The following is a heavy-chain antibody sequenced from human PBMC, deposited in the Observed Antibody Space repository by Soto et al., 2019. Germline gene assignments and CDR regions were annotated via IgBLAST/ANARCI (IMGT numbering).Heavy chain of an antibody. J-gene: IGHJ4*02. D-gene: IGHD6-13*01. CDR3: ASPPYSRRWTPGY. Sequence: QVQLVESGGGVVQPGRSLRLSCAASGFTFSSYGMHWVRQAPGKGLEWVAVIWYDGSNKYYADSVKGRFTISRDNSKNPPYLQRNSPRAQDTAVYYWASPPYSRRWTPGYWGQGTLVTVSS. CDR1: GFTFSSYG. V-gene: IGHV3-33*01. CDR2: IWYDGSNK.